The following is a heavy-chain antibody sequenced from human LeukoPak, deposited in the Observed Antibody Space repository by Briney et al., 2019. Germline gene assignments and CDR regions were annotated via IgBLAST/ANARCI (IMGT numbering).Heavy chain of an antibody. CDR3: ARAPVATWFDP. CDR1: GFTFRSYW. V-gene: IGHV3-74*01. Sequence: GGSLRLSCAVSGFTFRSYWMYWVRGAPGKGLVWVSHINSDGSSTSYADSVKGRFTISRDNAKNTLYLQMNSLRAEDTAVYYCARAPVATWFDPWGQGTLVTVSS. CDR2: INSDGSST. D-gene: IGHD2-2*01. J-gene: IGHJ5*02.